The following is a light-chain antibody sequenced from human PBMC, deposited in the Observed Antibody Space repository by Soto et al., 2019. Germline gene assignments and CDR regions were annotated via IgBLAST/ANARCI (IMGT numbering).Light chain of an antibody. CDR2: GAS. CDR1: QSVSSSSY. Sequence: EIVLTQSPGTLSLSPRERATLSCRASQSVSSSSYLAWYQQKPGQAPRLLIYGASSRATGIPDRFSGSGSGTDFTLTISRLEPEDFEVYYCQQYGSSPLTFGGGTKVEIK. J-gene: IGKJ4*01. CDR3: QQYGSSPLT. V-gene: IGKV3-20*01.